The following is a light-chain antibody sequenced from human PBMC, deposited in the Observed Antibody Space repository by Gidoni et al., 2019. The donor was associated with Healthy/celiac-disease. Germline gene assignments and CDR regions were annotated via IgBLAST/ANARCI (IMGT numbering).Light chain of an antibody. CDR2: GKN. Sequence: SSELTQDPAVSVALGQTVRITCQGDSLRSYYASWYQQKPGPAPVLVIYGKNNRPSGIPDRFSGSSSGNSASLTITGAQAEDEADYYCNSRDSSGAVVFGGGTKLTVL. V-gene: IGLV3-19*01. CDR3: NSRDSSGAVV. CDR1: SLRSYY. J-gene: IGLJ2*01.